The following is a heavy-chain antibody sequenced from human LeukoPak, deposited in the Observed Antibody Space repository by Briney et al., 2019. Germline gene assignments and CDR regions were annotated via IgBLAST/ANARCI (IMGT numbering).Heavy chain of an antibody. CDR3: ARKHGRGYSYGYEKYNWFDP. J-gene: IGHJ5*02. CDR1: GGTSSSYA. CDR2: IIPIFATA. V-gene: IGHV1-69*01. Sequence: ASVKVSCKASGGTSSSYAISWVRQAPGQGLEWMGGIIPIFATANYAQNFQGRVTITADESTSTAYMELSSLRSEDTAVYYCARKHGRGYSYGYEKYNWFDPWGQGTLVTVSS. D-gene: IGHD5-18*01.